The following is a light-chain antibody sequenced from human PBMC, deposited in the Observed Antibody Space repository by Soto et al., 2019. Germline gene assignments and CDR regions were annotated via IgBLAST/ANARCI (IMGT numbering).Light chain of an antibody. CDR2: SNT. J-gene: IGLJ2*01. Sequence: QAVVTQPPSVSGAPGQRVTISCTGDISNIGAGYDVHWYQQLPGTAPKLLIFSNTNRPSRVPDRFSGSKSGTSASLAITGLQAEDEADYYCQSYDTSLSGSKIFGGGTKLTVL. V-gene: IGLV1-40*01. CDR1: ISNIGAGYD. CDR3: QSYDTSLSGSKI.